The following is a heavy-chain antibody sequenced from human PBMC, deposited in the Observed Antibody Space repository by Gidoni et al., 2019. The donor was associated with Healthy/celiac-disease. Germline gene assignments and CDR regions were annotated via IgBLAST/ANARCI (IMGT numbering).Heavy chain of an antibody. Sequence: QVQLQESGPGLVKPSETPSLTCTVSGGPVCSGRYYWSWIRQPPGKGLEWIGYISYSGSTNYNPALKRRVTISVDTSKNQFSLKLSSVTAADTAVYYCARCIVVVVAATRAGAFDIWGQGTMVTVSS. CDR2: ISYSGST. J-gene: IGHJ3*02. D-gene: IGHD2-15*01. V-gene: IGHV4-61*01. CDR1: GGPVCSGRYY. CDR3: ARCIVVVVAATRAGAFDI.